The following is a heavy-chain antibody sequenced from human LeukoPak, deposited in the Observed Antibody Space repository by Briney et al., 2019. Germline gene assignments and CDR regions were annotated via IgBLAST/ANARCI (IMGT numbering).Heavy chain of an antibody. CDR1: GFTFSSYG. CDR2: IRYDGSNK. CDR3: AKGFRYCSSTSCYYYYYYMDV. D-gene: IGHD2-2*01. V-gene: IGHV3-30*02. Sequence: GGSLRLSCAASGFTFSSYGMHWVRQAPGKGLEWVAFIRYDGSNKYYADSVKGRFTISRDNSKSTLYLQMNSLRAEDTAVYYCAKGFRYCSSTSCYYYYYYMDVWGKGTTVTISS. J-gene: IGHJ6*03.